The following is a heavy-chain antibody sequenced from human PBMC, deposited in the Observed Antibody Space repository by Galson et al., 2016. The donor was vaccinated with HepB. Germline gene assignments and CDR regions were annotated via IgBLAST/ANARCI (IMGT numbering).Heavy chain of an antibody. V-gene: IGHV1-2*02. CDR3: VKVRGEWPVNGY. J-gene: IGHJ4*02. CDR1: GYTFIGFY. Sequence: SVKVSCKASGYTFIGFYIHWVRQAPGQGLEWMGWIDPRSGDAKYAQNFQGRVTMSRDTSISTAYMELTRLTADDTAVYYCVKVRGEWPVNGYWGQGTLVSVSS. CDR2: IDPRSGDA. D-gene: IGHD3-16*01.